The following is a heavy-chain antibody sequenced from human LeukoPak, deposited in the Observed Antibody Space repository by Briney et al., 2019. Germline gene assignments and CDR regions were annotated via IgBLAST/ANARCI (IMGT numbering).Heavy chain of an antibody. CDR1: GGSISSYY. V-gene: IGHV4-59*01. J-gene: IGHJ5*02. D-gene: IGHD3-10*01. Sequence: SETLCLPCTVSGGSISSYYWSWIRQSPGKGLECIGYIHYTRSTNYNPSLKSRVTISVGTSKIQFSLKLKSVTAADTAVYYCARGGYYGSGNDFRFDPWGQGTLVTVSS. CDR3: ARGGYYGSGNDFRFDP. CDR2: IHYTRST.